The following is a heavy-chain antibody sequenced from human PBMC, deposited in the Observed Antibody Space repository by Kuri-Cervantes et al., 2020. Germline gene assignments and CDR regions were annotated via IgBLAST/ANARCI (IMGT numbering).Heavy chain of an antibody. Sequence: GGSLRLSCAASGFTFSNSDMSWVRQAPGKGLEWVSAISGSGGSTYYADSVKGRFTISRDNSKNTLYLQMNSLRAEDTAVYYCAKTQKLQLRYFDWLLPVDYWGQGTLVTVSS. J-gene: IGHJ4*02. D-gene: IGHD3-9*01. CDR2: ISGSGGST. CDR1: GFTFSNSD. CDR3: AKTQKLQLRYFDWLLPVDY. V-gene: IGHV3-23*01.